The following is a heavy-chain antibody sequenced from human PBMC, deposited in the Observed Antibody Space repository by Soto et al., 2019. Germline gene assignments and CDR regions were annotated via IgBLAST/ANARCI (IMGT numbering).Heavy chain of an antibody. V-gene: IGHV4-39*01. Sequence: SETLSLTCTVSGGSISSSSYYWGWIRQPPGKGLEWIGSIYYSGSTYYNPSLKSRVTISVDTSKNQFSLKLSSVTAADTAVYYCARPRTTANWFDPWGQGTLVTVSS. J-gene: IGHJ5*02. CDR2: IYYSGST. CDR1: GGSISSSSYY. D-gene: IGHD1-7*01. CDR3: ARPRTTANWFDP.